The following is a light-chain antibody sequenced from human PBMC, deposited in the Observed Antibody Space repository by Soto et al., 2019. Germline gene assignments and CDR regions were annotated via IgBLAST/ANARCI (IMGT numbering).Light chain of an antibody. J-gene: IGKJ1*01. V-gene: IGKV1-5*01. CDR1: QTISSW. CDR2: GAS. CDR3: QHSYANTRT. Sequence: DIQMTQSPSTLSVSVGDRVTITCRASQTISSWFAWYHQKAGKAPKLLVFGASTLQSGVPPRLSGSGYGTELTISIGSMKNEDFATYYCQHSYANTRTFGQGTQVDIK.